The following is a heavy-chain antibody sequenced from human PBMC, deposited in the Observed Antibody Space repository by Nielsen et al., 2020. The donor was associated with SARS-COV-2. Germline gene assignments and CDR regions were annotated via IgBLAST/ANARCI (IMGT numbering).Heavy chain of an antibody. CDR1: GFTFSSYS. D-gene: IGHD6-6*01. J-gene: IGHJ6*02. CDR3: ARVGEYSSSSRYYYYGMDV. Sequence: GESLKISCAASGFTFSSYSMNWVRQAPGKGLEWVSSISSSSSYMYYADSVKGRFTISRDNAKNSLYLQMNSLRAEDTAVYYCARVGEYSSSSRYYYYGMDVWGQGTTVTVSS. CDR2: ISSSSSYM. V-gene: IGHV3-21*01.